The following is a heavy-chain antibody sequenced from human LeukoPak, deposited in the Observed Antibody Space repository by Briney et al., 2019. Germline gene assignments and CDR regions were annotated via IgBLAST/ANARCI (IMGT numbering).Heavy chain of an antibody. Sequence: GGSLRLSCTASGFPFGDSAMHWVRQAPGKGLEWVSAISGSGGSTYYAGSVKGRFTISRDNSKNTLYLQMNSLRAEDTAVYYCAKGKAAIYYYYYMDVWGKGTTVTVSS. J-gene: IGHJ6*03. CDR3: AKGKAAIYYYYYMDV. CDR1: GFPFGDSA. V-gene: IGHV3-23*01. CDR2: ISGSGGST. D-gene: IGHD2-2*01.